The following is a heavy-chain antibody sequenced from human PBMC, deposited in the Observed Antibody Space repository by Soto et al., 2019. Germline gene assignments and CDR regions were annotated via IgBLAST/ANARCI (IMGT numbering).Heavy chain of an antibody. J-gene: IGHJ5*02. Sequence: SETLSLTCTVSGGSISSGGYYWSWIRQHPGKGLEWIGYIYYSGSTYYKPSLKSRVTISVDTSKNQFSLKLSSVTAADTAVYYCAREMYYYGSGSYAPSVPYNWFDPWGQGTLVTVSS. CDR3: AREMYYYGSGSYAPSVPYNWFDP. V-gene: IGHV4-31*03. CDR1: GGSISSGGYY. CDR2: IYYSGST. D-gene: IGHD3-10*01.